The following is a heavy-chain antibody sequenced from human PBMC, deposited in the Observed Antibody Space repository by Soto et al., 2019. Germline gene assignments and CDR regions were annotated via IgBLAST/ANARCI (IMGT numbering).Heavy chain of an antibody. V-gene: IGHV4-30-2*01. CDR3: ARVRSGWGIDY. J-gene: IGHJ4*02. D-gene: IGHD6-19*01. Sequence: QLQLQESGSGLVKPSQTLSLTCAVSGGSISSGGYSWSWIRQPPGKGLEYIGYIYHSGSTYYNPSLKSPVPISVDRSKNQFSLKLGSVTAADQAVYYCARVRSGWGIDYWGQGTLVTVSS. CDR2: IYHSGST. CDR1: GGSISSGGYS.